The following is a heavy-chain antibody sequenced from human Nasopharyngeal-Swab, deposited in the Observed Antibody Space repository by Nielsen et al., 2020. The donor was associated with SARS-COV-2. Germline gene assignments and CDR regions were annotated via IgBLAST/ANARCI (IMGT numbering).Heavy chain of an antibody. CDR2: INTNTGNP. CDR3: ARGGGVRRYYDSSGYYYYYYGMDV. Sequence: ASVKVSCKASGYTFTSYAMNWVRQAPGQGLEWMGWINTNTGNPTYAQGFTGRFVFSLDTSVSTAYPQISSLKAEDTAVYYCARGGGVRRYYDSSGYYYYYYGMDVWGQGTTVTVSS. D-gene: IGHD3-22*01. V-gene: IGHV7-4-1*02. CDR1: GYTFTSYA. J-gene: IGHJ6*02.